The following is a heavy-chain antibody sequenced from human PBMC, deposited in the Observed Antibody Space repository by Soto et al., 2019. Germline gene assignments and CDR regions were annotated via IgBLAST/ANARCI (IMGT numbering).Heavy chain of an antibody. J-gene: IGHJ5*01. CDR3: AREQDQLLVLDS. CDR2: ISFDASEK. Sequence: GGSLRLSCSASGFTLSTCAMHWVRQAPGKGLQWVAIISFDASEKYYADSVKGRFTISRDNANNSLYLQMNSLRAGDTAMYFCAREQDQLLVLDSWGHGTLVTVSS. V-gene: IGHV3-30*03. CDR1: GFTLSTCA. D-gene: IGHD2-2*01.